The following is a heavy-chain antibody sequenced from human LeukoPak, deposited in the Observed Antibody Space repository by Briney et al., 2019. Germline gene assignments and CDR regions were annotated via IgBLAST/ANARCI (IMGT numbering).Heavy chain of an antibody. J-gene: IGHJ4*02. CDR2: INPSGGST. V-gene: IGHV1-46*01. D-gene: IGHD5-24*01. CDR3: ARDRVGDGYNPSF. CDR1: GYTFTSYY. Sequence: ASVKVSCKASGYTFTSYYMHGVRQAPGQGLEWMGIINPSGGSTSYAQKFQGRVTMTRDMSTSTVYMELSSLRSEDTAVYYCARDRVGDGYNPSFWGQGTLVTVSS.